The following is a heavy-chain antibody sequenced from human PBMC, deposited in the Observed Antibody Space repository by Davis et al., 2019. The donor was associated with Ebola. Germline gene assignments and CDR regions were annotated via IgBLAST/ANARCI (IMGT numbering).Heavy chain of an antibody. Sequence: GGSLRLSCAASGFTFSSYWMSWVRQAPGKGLEWVANIKQDGSEKYYVDSVKGRFTISRDNAKNSLYLQMNSLRAEDTAVYYCARGRSITMVRGVMGWYFDLWGRGTLVTVSS. J-gene: IGHJ2*01. CDR1: GFTFSSYW. CDR3: ARGRSITMVRGVMGWYFDL. D-gene: IGHD3-10*01. CDR2: IKQDGSEK. V-gene: IGHV3-7*01.